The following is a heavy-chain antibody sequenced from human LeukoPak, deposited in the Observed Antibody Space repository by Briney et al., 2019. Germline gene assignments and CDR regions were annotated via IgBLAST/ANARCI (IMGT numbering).Heavy chain of an antibody. D-gene: IGHD2-15*01. Sequence: SETLSLTCAVYGGSFGGYYWSWIRQPPGKGLEWIGEINHSGSTNYNPSLKSRVTISVDTSKNQFSLKLSSVTAADTAVYYCARRVRRGVVVKIYYFDYWGQGTLVTVSS. CDR2: INHSGST. J-gene: IGHJ4*02. CDR1: GGSFGGYY. V-gene: IGHV4-34*01. CDR3: ARRVRRGVVVKIYYFDY.